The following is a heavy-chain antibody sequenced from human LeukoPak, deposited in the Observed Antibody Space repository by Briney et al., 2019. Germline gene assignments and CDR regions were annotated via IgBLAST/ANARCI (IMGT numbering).Heavy chain of an antibody. J-gene: IGHJ5*02. Sequence: PSETLSLTCTVSGGSITNYYWSWIRQPPGKGLEWIGYVYYSGSTNYNPSLKSRVTISVDTSKNQFSLKLSPVTAADTAVYYCARQAYSSNLGWFDPWGQGNLVTVSS. CDR3: ARQAYSSNLGWFDP. CDR1: GGSITNYY. V-gene: IGHV4-59*08. CDR2: VYYSGST. D-gene: IGHD6-13*01.